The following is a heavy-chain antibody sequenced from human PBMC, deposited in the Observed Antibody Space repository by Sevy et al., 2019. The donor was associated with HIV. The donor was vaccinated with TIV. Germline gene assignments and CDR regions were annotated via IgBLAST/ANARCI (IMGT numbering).Heavy chain of an antibody. CDR2: IQYDGSNK. D-gene: IGHD2-21*01. J-gene: IGHJ4*02. CDR3: VKEGGGEGGDH. V-gene: IGHV3-30*02. Sequence: GESLKISCAASGFSYSSYGMHWVRQAPGKGLEWVAYIQYDGSNKDYADSVKGRFTISRDNSKNTRDLQMTSLRVEDTAVYYCVKEGGGEGGDHWGQGTLVTVSS. CDR1: GFSYSSYG.